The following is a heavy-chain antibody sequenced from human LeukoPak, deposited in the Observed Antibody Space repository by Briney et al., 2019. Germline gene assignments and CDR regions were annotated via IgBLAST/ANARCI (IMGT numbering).Heavy chain of an antibody. J-gene: IGHJ4*02. CDR2: IIPIFGTA. CDR1: GGTFSSYA. D-gene: IGHD2-2*01. CDR3: ARDRMCSSTSCYAGLFDY. Sequence: GASVKVSCKASGGTFSSYAISRVRQAPGQGLEWMGGIIPIFGTANYAQKFQGRVTITADESTSTAYMELSSLRSEDTAVYYCARDRMCSSTSCYAGLFDYWGQGTLVTVSS. V-gene: IGHV1-69*13.